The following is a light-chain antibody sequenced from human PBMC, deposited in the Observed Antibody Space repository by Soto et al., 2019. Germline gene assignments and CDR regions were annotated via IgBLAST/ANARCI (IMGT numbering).Light chain of an antibody. CDR1: SSDVGGYKY. CDR2: EVS. J-gene: IGLJ2*01. V-gene: IGLV2-14*01. Sequence: QSALTQPASVSGSPGQSITISCTGTSSDVGGYKYVSWYQQHPGKAPKLMIYEVSHRPSGVSNRFSGSKPGNTASLTISGLQAEDEADYYCSSYTRSSKVVFGGGTKLTVL. CDR3: SSYTRSSKVV.